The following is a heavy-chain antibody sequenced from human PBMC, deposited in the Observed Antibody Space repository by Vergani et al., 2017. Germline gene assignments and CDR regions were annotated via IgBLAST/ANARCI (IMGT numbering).Heavy chain of an antibody. CDR3: ARGDSGSYYGYDLFDY. CDR1: GFTFRNYI. D-gene: IGHD1-26*01. V-gene: IGHV3-64*01. Sequence: EVNLVESGGGLVQPGGSLRLSCAASGFTFRNYIMHWVRQTPGRGLEYVSGISRDGGDTYHANSVRGRFTISRDNSKNTVYLQMGSLETEDTAVYYCARGDSGSYYGYDLFDYWGQGTLVTVSS. J-gene: IGHJ4*02. CDR2: ISRDGGDT.